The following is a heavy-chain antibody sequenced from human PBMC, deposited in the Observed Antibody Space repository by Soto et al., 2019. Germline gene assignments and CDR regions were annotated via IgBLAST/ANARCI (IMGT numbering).Heavy chain of an antibody. CDR2: IIPMFGTP. V-gene: IGHV1-69*06. CDR1: GDTFSSDA. CDR3: ARGIRSSSGWDFDH. Sequence: QVQLVQSGTEVKKPGSSVKVSCKASGDTFSSDAISWVRQAPGNGLEWKGGIIPMFGTPNYAQKFQGRVTITADTLTSTVYMELSSLTSEDTAVYYCARGIRSSSGWDFDHWGQGTLVTVSS. J-gene: IGHJ4*02. D-gene: IGHD6-25*01.